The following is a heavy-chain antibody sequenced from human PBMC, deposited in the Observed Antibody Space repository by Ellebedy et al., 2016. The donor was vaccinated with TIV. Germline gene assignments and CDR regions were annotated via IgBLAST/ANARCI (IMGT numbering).Heavy chain of an antibody. CDR3: SRVGGLPTHAFDI. D-gene: IGHD3-16*01. CDR1: GFSFHLHA. Sequence: PGGSLRLSCAASGFSFHLHAMHRVRQAPGKGLEWLAVISYDSSKIDYADSVRGRLTISRDNAKNSLYLQMNSLRAEDTAVYYCSRVGGLPTHAFDIWGQGTIVTVSS. V-gene: IGHV3-30*07. CDR2: ISYDSSKI. J-gene: IGHJ3*02.